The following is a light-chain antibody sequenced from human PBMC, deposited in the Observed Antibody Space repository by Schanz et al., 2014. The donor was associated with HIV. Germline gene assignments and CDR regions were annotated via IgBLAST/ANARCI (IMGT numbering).Light chain of an antibody. J-gene: IGLJ2*01. V-gene: IGLV2-14*03. CDR2: DVS. Sequence: QSALTQPASVSGSPGQSITISCTGTSSDVGSYNYVSWYQQHPGKAPKLMIYDVSSRPSGVSTRFSGSKSGYTASLTISGLQAEDEADYYCSSYTSSSTLVFGGGTKLTVL. CDR1: SSDVGSYNY. CDR3: SSYTSSSTLV.